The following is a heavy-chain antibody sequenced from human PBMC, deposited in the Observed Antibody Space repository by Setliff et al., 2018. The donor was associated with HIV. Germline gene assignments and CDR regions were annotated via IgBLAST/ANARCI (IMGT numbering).Heavy chain of an antibody. V-gene: IGHV4-38-2*02. D-gene: IGHD2-2*01. CDR3: ARGPAEWQIVVVPAAHWYFDL. Sequence: SETLSLTCTVSGYSISSGYYWGWIRQPPGKGLEWIGSIYHNGITYYNPSLKSRVTISVDTSKKQFSLKLNSVTAADTAVYYCARGPAEWQIVVVPAAHWYFDLWGRGTLVTVSS. J-gene: IGHJ2*01. CDR2: IYHNGIT. CDR1: GYSISSGYY.